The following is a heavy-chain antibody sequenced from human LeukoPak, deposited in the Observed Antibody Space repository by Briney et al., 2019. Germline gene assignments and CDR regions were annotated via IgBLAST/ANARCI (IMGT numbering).Heavy chain of an antibody. CDR3: AKDRITRRLVLGSNWSDP. J-gene: IGHJ5*02. Sequence: GGSLRLSPAEAGCTFNNYAMTSFRQAPGRGLEWLSLISGDAGSTAYADSVKGRFTIFRDNSKNTLYLQMNNLRAEDTAVYYCAKDRITRRLVLGSNWSDPWGQGTLVTVSS. V-gene: IGHV3-23*01. CDR1: GCTFNNYA. D-gene: IGHD6-19*01. CDR2: ISGDAGST.